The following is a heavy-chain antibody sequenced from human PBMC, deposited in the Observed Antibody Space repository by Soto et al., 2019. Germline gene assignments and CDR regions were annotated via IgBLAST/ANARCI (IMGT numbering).Heavy chain of an antibody. J-gene: IGHJ6*04. CDR1: EGTFSNSA. CDR2: IRPIFRTP. CDR3: ARDKDRLQLGGNYDYAMDV. Sequence: HVQLVQSGSEVKKPGSSVQLSCKASEGTFSNSAISWLRQAPGPALEGMGGIRPIFRTPDYAQKFQGRVTITADGSRSTGDVDLRGVGADDTAVYYCARDKDRLQLGGNYDYAMDVWCKGTTVTVSS. D-gene: IGHD4-4*01. V-gene: IGHV1-69*12.